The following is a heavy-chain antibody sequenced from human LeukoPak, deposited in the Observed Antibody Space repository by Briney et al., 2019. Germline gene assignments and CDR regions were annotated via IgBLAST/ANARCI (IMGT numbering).Heavy chain of an antibody. CDR3: ARGSGNYYFDH. CDR1: GFTFSSYG. CDR2: IWYDGSNK. D-gene: IGHD1-26*01. V-gene: IGHV3-33*01. J-gene: IGHJ4*02. Sequence: GGSLRLSCAASGFTFSSYGVHWVRQAPGKGLEWVAVIWYDGSNKYYADSVKGRFTISRDNSKNTLYLQMNSLRAEDTAVYYCARGSGNYYFDHWGQGTLVTVSS.